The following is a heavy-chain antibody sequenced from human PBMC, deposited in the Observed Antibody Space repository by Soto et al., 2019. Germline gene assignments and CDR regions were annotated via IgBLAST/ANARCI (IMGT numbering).Heavy chain of an antibody. J-gene: IGHJ4*02. Sequence: QVHLQESGPGLVKPSETLSLTCTVSGGSISIYYWNWIRQPPGKGLEWIGYVHYSGTTSYNPSVESRVTISLDTFKNQFSLRLTSVTAADTAVYYCARRWSGTDYWGQGTLVTVSS. V-gene: IGHV4-59*01. CDR1: GGSISIYY. CDR2: VHYSGTT. D-gene: IGHD3-10*01. CDR3: ARRWSGTDY.